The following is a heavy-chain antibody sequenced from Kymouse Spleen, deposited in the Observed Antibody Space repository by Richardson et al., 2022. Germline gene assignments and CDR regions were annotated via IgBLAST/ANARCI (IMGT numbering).Heavy chain of an antibody. CDR2: ISWNSGSI. CDR3: ARITMVRGASFDY. CDR1: GFTFDDYA. Sequence: EVQLVESGGGLVQPGRSLRLSCAASGFTFDDYAMHWVRQAPGKGLEWVSGISWNSGSIGYADSVKGRFTISRDNAKNSLYLQMNSLRAEDTALYYCARITMVRGASFDYWGQGTLVTVSS. J-gene: IGHJ4*02. D-gene: IGHD3-10*01. V-gene: IGHV3-9*01.